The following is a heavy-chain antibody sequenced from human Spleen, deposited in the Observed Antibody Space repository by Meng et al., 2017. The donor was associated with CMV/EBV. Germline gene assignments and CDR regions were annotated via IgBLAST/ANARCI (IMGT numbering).Heavy chain of an antibody. V-gene: IGHV4-34*01. CDR1: FSGYY. CDR2: INKSGST. CDR3: ARGGSSYDFWSGYYGGMDV. J-gene: IGHJ6*02. Sequence: FSGYYGSWIGQAPGKGLEWIEEINKSGSTNYNPSLRSRVTISVDTSKNQFSLKLSSVIAADTAVYFCARGGSSYDFWSGYYGGMDVWGQGTTVTVSS. D-gene: IGHD3-3*01.